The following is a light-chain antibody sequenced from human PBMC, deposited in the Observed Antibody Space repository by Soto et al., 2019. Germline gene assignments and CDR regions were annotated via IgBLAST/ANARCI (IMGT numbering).Light chain of an antibody. V-gene: IGKV1-33*01. Sequence: DIQMTQSPSSLSASVGDRVTITCQASQDISNYLNWYQQKPGKAPKLLIYDASNLETGVPSRFSGSVSGTHFTFTISSLQPEDFASYYCQQYENRPLTFGGGTKVELK. CDR1: QDISNY. CDR2: DAS. J-gene: IGKJ4*01. CDR3: QQYENRPLT.